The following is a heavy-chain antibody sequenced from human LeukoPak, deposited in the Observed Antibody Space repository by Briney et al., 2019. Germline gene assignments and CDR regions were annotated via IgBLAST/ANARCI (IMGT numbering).Heavy chain of an antibody. CDR1: GYTFTGYY. J-gene: IGHJ5*02. Sequence: VKVSCKASGYTFTGYYMHWVRQAPGQGLEWMGWINPNSGGTNYAQKFQGRVTMTRDTSISTAYMELSRLRSDDTAVYYCASAQYYYGLRGFDPWGQGTLVTVSS. CDR2: INPNSGGT. V-gene: IGHV1-2*02. CDR3: ASAQYYYGLRGFDP. D-gene: IGHD3-10*01.